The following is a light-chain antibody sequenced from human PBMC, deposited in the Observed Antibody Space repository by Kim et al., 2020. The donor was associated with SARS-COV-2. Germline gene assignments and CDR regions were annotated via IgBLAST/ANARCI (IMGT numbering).Light chain of an antibody. CDR1: QSISRY. V-gene: IGKV1-39*01. J-gene: IGKJ4*01. CDR2: AAS. CDR3: QQSSTAPLLT. Sequence: DSQMTQSPSSLSASVGDRVTITCRASQSISRYLNWYQQQPGKAPKLLIFAASSLQSGVPSRFSGSGSGTDFTLTISSLQPEDFATYYCQQSSTAPLLTFGGGTKVDIK.